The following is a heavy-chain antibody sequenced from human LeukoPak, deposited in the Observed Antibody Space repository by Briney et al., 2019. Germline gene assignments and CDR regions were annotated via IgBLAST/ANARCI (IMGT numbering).Heavy chain of an antibody. V-gene: IGHV3-23*01. Sequence: PGGSLRLSCAASGFTFSSYAMSWVRQAPGKGLEWASAISGSGGSTYYADSVKGRFTISRDNSKNTLYLQMNSLRAEDTAVYYCAKLGSSTSWDYYFDYWGQGTLVTVSS. D-gene: IGHD2-2*01. CDR3: AKLGSSTSWDYYFDY. J-gene: IGHJ4*02. CDR2: ISGSGGST. CDR1: GFTFSSYA.